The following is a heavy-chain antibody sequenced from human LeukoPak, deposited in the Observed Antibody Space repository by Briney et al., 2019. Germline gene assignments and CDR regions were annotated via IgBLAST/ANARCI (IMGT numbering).Heavy chain of an antibody. CDR1: GGSISSGDYY. V-gene: IGHV4-30-4*01. CDR3: ARVRFTTVTSYYFDY. J-gene: IGHJ4*02. CDR2: IYYSGST. Sequence: SETLSLTCTVSGGSISSGDYYWSWIRQPPGKGLEWIGYIYYSGSTYYNPSLKSRVTISVDTSKNQFSLKLSSVTAADTAVSYCARVRFTTVTSYYFDYWGQGTLVTVSS. D-gene: IGHD4-17*01.